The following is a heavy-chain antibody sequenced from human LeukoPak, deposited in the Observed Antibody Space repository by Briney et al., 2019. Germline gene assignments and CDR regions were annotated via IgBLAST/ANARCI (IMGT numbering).Heavy chain of an antibody. CDR3: ATNPRRYCSGGSCSD. CDR2: ISGSGGST. Sequence: PGGSLRLSCAASGFTFSSYAMSWVRQAPGKGLEWVSAISGSGGSTYYADSVKGRFTISRDNSKNTLYLQMNSLRAEDTAVYYCATNPRRYCSGGSCSDWGQGTLVTVSS. D-gene: IGHD2-15*01. CDR1: GFTFSSYA. J-gene: IGHJ4*02. V-gene: IGHV3-23*01.